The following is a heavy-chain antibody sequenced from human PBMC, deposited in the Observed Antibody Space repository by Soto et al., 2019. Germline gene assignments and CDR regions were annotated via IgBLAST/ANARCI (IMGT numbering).Heavy chain of an antibody. CDR1: GFTFNTYD. D-gene: IGHD2-15*01. CDR3: VRHGGG. Sequence: EVQLLESGGGLVQPGGSLRLSCAASGFTFNTYDMSWVRQAPGTGLEWVSSIATTGETTFYADSVRGRFTISRDNSKNTLFLQINTLRADDTAIYYCVRHGGGWGHGTLVTVSS. V-gene: IGHV3-23*01. CDR2: IATTGETT. J-gene: IGHJ4*01.